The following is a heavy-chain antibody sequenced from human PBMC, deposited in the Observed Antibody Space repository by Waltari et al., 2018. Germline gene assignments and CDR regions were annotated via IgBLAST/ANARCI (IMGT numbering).Heavy chain of an antibody. D-gene: IGHD3-3*01. CDR2: IYTSGST. CDR1: GCPISSYY. V-gene: IGHV4-4*07. Sequence: QVQLQDSGPGLVKPSETLSLTCTVSGCPISSYYWSWIRQPAGKGLEWIGRIYTSGSTNYNPSLKSRVTMSVDTSKNQFSLKLSSVTAADTAVYYCARDGRFPYYYYYMDVWGKGTTVTISS. CDR3: ARDGRFPYYYYYMDV. J-gene: IGHJ6*03.